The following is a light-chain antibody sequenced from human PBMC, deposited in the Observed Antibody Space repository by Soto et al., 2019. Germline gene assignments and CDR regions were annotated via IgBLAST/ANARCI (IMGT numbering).Light chain of an antibody. J-gene: IGLJ1*01. CDR2: DVS. CDR3: CSNAGSYTYV. V-gene: IGLV2-11*01. Sequence: QSVLTQPRSVSGSPGQSVTISCTGTSSDVGGYNYVSWYQQHPGKAPKLMIYDVSKRPSGVPDRFSGSKSGNTASLTISGLQADDEADYYCCSNAGSYTYVFGTGTKVTVL. CDR1: SSDVGGYNY.